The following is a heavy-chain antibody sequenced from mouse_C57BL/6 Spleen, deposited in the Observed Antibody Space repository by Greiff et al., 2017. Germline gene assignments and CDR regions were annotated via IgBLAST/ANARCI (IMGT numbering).Heavy chain of an antibody. CDR2: IDPSDSEP. Sequence: QVQLQQPGAELVRPGSSVQLSCKASGYTFTSYWMHWVKQRPIQGLEWIGNIDPSDSEPHYNQQFKDKATLTVDKSSSTAYMQLSSLTSEDSAVYYCARSIDGYYFDYWGQGTTLTVSS. CDR3: ARSIDGYYFDY. J-gene: IGHJ2*01. D-gene: IGHD2-3*01. CDR1: GYTFTSYW. V-gene: IGHV1-52*01.